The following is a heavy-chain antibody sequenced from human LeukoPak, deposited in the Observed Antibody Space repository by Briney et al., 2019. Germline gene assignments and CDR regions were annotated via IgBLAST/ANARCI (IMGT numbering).Heavy chain of an antibody. CDR3: AKDRRGEQQPLYYFDY. Sequence: GGSVRLSCGASGFPFSSYAMSWVLQAPGKGLEWVSAISGSGGSTYYADSVKGRFTISRDNSKNTLYLQMNSLRAEDTAVYYCAKDRRGEQQPLYYFDYWGQGTLVTVSS. V-gene: IGHV3-23*01. CDR1: GFPFSSYA. CDR2: ISGSGGST. D-gene: IGHD6-13*01. J-gene: IGHJ4*02.